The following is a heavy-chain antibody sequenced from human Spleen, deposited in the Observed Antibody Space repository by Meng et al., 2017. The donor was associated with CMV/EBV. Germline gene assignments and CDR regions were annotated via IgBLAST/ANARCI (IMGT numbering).Heavy chain of an antibody. CDR1: GGSFSGYY. J-gene: IGHJ4*02. Sequence: GQLQQWGAGLLKPSETLSLTCAVYGGSFSGYYWSWIRQPPGKGLEWIGEINHSGSTNYNPSLKSRVTMSVDTSKNQFSLKLSSVTAADTAVYYCARDQLIDPLGDFDYWGQGTLVTVSS. V-gene: IGHV4-34*01. D-gene: IGHD1-1*01. CDR3: ARDQLIDPLGDFDY. CDR2: INHSGST.